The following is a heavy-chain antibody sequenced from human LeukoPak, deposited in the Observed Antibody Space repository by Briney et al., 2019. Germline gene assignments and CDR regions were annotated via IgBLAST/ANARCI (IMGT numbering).Heavy chain of an antibody. V-gene: IGHV3-21*01. CDR2: ISSSSSYI. Sequence: GGSLRLSCAASGFTFSSYSMIWVRQAPGKGLEWVSSISSSSSYIYYADSVKGRFTISRDNAKNSLYLQMNSLRAEDTAVYYCETSRSYPRGPYYYYYYMDVWGKGTTVTVSS. J-gene: IGHJ6*03. CDR1: GFTFSSYS. CDR3: ETSRSYPRGPYYYYYYMDV.